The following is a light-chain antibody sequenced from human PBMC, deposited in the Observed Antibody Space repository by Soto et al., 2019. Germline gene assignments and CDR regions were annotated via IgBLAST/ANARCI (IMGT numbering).Light chain of an antibody. J-gene: IGLJ2*01. CDR1: SSDVGGYNY. CDR3: TSYTSSSTRGV. CDR2: DVS. Sequence: QSALTQPASVSGSPGQSITISCTGTSSDVGGYNYVSWYQQHPGKAPKLMIYDVSSRPSGVSNRFSGSKSGNTASLTISGLQAEDEADYYCTSYTSSSTRGVFGGGPKLTVL. V-gene: IGLV2-14*03.